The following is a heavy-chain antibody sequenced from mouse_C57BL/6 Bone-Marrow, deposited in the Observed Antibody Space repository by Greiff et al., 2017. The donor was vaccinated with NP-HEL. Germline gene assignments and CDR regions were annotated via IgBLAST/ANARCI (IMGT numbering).Heavy chain of an antibody. CDR1: GFNIKDDY. J-gene: IGHJ2*01. D-gene: IGHD2-5*01. CDR2: IDPENGDT. Sequence: EVQRVESGAELVRPGASVKLSCTASGFNIKDDYMHWVKQRPEQGLEWIGWIDPENGDTEYASKFQGKATITADTSSNTAYLQLSSLTSEDTAVYYCTSSKRGGYWGQGTTLTVSS. V-gene: IGHV14-4*01. CDR3: TSSKRGGY.